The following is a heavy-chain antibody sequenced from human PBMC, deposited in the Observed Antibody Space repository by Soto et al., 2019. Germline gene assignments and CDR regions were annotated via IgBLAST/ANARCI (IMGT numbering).Heavy chain of an antibody. V-gene: IGHV4-34*01. D-gene: IGHD3-9*01. CDR3: ARGLYYDILTGHYRPSDY. Sequence: PSETLSLTCAVYGGSFSGYYWSWIRQPPGKGLEWIGEINHSGSTNYNPSLKSRVTISVDTSKNQFSLKLSSVTAADTAVYYCARGLYYDILTGHYRPSDYWGQGTLVTVSS. J-gene: IGHJ4*02. CDR2: INHSGST. CDR1: GGSFSGYY.